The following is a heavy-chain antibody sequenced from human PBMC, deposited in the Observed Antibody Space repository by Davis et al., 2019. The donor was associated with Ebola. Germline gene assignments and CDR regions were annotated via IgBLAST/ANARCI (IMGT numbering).Heavy chain of an antibody. CDR3: TTTTVTSDY. Sequence: GESLKISCAASVFTFSGSAMHWVRQASGKGLEWVVRIRSKANSYATAYAASVKGRFTISRDDSKNTAYLQMNSLKTEDTAVYYCTTTTVTSDYWGQGTLVTVSS. V-gene: IGHV3-73*01. D-gene: IGHD4-17*01. J-gene: IGHJ4*02. CDR1: VFTFSGSA. CDR2: IRSKANSYAT.